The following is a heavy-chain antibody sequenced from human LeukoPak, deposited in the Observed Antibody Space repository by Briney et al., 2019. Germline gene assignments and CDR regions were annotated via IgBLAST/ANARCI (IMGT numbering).Heavy chain of an antibody. CDR2: IIPIFGTA. V-gene: IGHV1-69*13. D-gene: IGHD3-22*01. Sequence: ASVKVSCKASGGTFSSYAISWVRQAPGQGLEWMGGIIPIFGTANYAQKFQGRVTITADESTSTAYTELSSLRSEDTAVYYCARDPITYYYDSSGYSPRGFDYWGQGTLVTVSS. J-gene: IGHJ4*02. CDR1: GGTFSSYA. CDR3: ARDPITYYYDSSGYSPRGFDY.